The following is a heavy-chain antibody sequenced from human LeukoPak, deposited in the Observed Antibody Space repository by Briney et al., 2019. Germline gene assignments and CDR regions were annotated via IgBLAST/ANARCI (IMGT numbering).Heavy chain of an antibody. V-gene: IGHV7-4-1*02. J-gene: IGHJ6*02. Sequence: EASVKVSCKASGYTFTRYAVNWVRPAPGQGLEWMGWINTNTGNPTYAQGFTGRFVFSLDTSVSTAYLQISSLKAEDTAVYYCARNRVSGGSGSYFPQSTMDGAYGLDVRGQGTTVTVSS. CDR3: ARNRVSGGSGSYFPQSTMDGAYGLDV. D-gene: IGHD3-10*01. CDR1: GYTFTRYA. CDR2: INTNTGNP.